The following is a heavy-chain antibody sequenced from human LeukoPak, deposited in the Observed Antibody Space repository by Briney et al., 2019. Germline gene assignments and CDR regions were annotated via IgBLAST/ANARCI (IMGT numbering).Heavy chain of an antibody. J-gene: IGHJ4*02. CDR3: SRTRRGQIGWTNDY. CDR1: GFSLTTRGVG. D-gene: IGHD6-19*01. V-gene: IGHV2-5*02. Sequence: SGPTLVHPTPTLTLTCTFSGFSLTTRGVGVGWIRQPPGKALEWLALIYWDDDKRYSPSLKSRVTITKDTSKNQVVLTMTNMDPVDTATYYCSRTRRGQIGWTNDYWGQGTLVTVSS. CDR2: IYWDDDK.